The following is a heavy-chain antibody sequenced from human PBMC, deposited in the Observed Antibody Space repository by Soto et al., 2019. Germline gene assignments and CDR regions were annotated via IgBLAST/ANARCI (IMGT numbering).Heavy chain of an antibody. J-gene: IGHJ5*02. D-gene: IGHD1-26*01. Sequence: AASVKVSCKASGYTFTGYYMHWVRQAPGQGLEWMGWINPNSGGTNYAQKFQGRVTMTRDTSISTAYMELSRLRSDDTAVYYCAREGNSGSYYNWFDPWGQGTLVTVSS. CDR1: GYTFTGYY. CDR3: AREGNSGSYYNWFDP. CDR2: INPNSGGT. V-gene: IGHV1-2*02.